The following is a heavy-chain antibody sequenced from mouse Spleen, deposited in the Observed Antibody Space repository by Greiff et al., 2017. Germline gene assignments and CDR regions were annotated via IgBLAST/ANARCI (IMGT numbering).Heavy chain of an antibody. V-gene: IGHV2-5*01. D-gene: IGHD2-5*01. CDR3: AKTGYYSNYAMDY. CDR1: GFSLTSYG. CDR2: IWRGGST. J-gene: IGHJ4*01. Sequence: QVQLQQSGPGLVQPSQSLSITCTVSGFSLTSYGVHWVRQSPGKGLEWLGVIWRGGSTDYNAAFMSRLSITKDNSKSQVFFKMNSLQADDTAIYYCAKTGYYSNYAMDYWGQGTSVTVSS.